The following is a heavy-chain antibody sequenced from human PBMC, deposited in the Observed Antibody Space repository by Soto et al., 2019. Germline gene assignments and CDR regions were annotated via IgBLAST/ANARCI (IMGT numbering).Heavy chain of an antibody. CDR3: AKDRTYSGYDCGLFDY. Sequence: EVQLVESGGVVVQPGGSLRLSCAASGFTFDDYAMHWVRQAPGKGLEWVSLISWDGGSTYYADSVKGRFTISRDNSKNSLYLQMNSLRAEDTALYYCAKDRTYSGYDCGLFDYWGQGTLVTVSS. J-gene: IGHJ4*02. CDR1: GFTFDDYA. CDR2: ISWDGGST. V-gene: IGHV3-43D*04. D-gene: IGHD5-12*01.